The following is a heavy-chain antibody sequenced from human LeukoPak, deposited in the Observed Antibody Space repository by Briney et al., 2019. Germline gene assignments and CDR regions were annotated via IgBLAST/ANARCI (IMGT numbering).Heavy chain of an antibody. CDR1: GLTFSSYG. D-gene: IGHD6-19*01. J-gene: IGHJ4*02. CDR2: IWYDGSSK. CDR3: ARGPNSSGWYGGGFDY. V-gene: IGHV3-33*01. Sequence: GGSLRLSCAASGLTFSSYGMHWVRQAPGKGLEWVAVIWYDGSSKYYADSVKGRFTISRDNSKNTLYLQMNSLRAEDTAVYYCARGPNSSGWYGGGFDYWGQATLVTVSP.